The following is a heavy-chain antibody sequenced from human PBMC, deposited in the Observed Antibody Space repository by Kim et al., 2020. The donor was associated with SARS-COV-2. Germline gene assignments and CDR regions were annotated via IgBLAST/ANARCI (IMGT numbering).Heavy chain of an antibody. CDR3: ARVLGLGSGSYGYYAMDV. J-gene: IGHJ6*02. D-gene: IGHD3-10*01. Sequence: GGSLRLSCAASGFTFSTYGMPWVRQAPGKGLEWVAVIWFNGSNNYYADSVKGRFTISRDNSKNTLYLKMNSLGAEDTAVYYCARVLGLGSGSYGYYAMDVWGQGTTVTVSS. CDR1: GFTFSTYG. CDR2: IWFNGSNN. V-gene: IGHV3-33*01.